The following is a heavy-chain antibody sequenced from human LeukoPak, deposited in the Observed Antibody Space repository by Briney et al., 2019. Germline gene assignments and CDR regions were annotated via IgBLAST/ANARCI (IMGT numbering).Heavy chain of an antibody. CDR3: AKGSYYDSSGSFYFDY. CDR2: ISGSGGST. CDR1: GITFSRYA. V-gene: IGHV3-23*01. J-gene: IGHJ4*02. Sequence: GGSLRLSCAASGITFSRYAMNWVRQAPGKGLEWVSAISGSGGSTYYADSVKGRFTISRDNSKNTLYLQMNSLRAEDTAVYYCAKGSYYDSSGSFYFDYWGQGTLVTVSS. D-gene: IGHD3-22*01.